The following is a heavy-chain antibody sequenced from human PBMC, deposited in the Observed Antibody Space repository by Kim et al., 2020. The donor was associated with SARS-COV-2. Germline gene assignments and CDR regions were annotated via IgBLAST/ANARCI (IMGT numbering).Heavy chain of an antibody. CDR2: ISFDGRNK. CDR3: ARGNYYESVSLSDYYNGMDV. V-gene: IGHV3-30-3*01. CDR1: GVSFDSSA. J-gene: IGHJ6*02. D-gene: IGHD3-10*01. Sequence: GGSLRLSCAASGVSFDSSAMNWVRQAPGKGLEWVAVISFDGRNKAYADSVKGRFTISRDNSKSTLHLQMNSLRVDDTAVYYCARGNYYESVSLSDYYNGMDVWGQGTTVTVSS.